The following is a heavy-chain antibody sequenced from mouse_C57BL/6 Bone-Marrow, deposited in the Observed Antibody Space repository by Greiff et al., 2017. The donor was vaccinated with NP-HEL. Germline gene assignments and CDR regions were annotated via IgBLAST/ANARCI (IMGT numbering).Heavy chain of an antibody. CDR2: IDPSDSYT. J-gene: IGHJ3*01. Sequence: VQLQQPGAELVMPGASVKLSCKASGYIFTSYWMHWVKQRPGQGLEWIGEIDPSDSYTNYNQKFKGKSTLTVDKSSSTAYMQLSSLTSEDSAVYYCARNDYGSPWFAYWGQGTLVTVSA. CDR3: ARNDYGSPWFAY. CDR1: GYIFTSYW. V-gene: IGHV1-69*01. D-gene: IGHD2-4*01.